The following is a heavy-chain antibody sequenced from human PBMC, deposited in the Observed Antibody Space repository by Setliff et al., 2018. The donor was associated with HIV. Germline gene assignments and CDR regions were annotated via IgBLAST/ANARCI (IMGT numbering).Heavy chain of an antibody. V-gene: IGHV1-8*02. CDR1: GYTFTTYA. J-gene: IGHJ6*02. CDR3: ASSWSRVPYYGLDV. D-gene: IGHD6-13*01. Sequence: ASVKVSCKASGYTFTTYAISWVRQAPGQGLEWMGWMNPNSGNTGYAQKFQGRVTMTRNTSISTAYMELSSLRSEDSAVYYCASSWSRVPYYGLDVWGQGTTVTVSS. CDR2: MNPNSGNT.